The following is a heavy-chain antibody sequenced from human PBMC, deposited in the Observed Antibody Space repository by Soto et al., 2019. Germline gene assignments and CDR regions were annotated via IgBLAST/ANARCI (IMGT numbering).Heavy chain of an antibody. CDR2: ISGSGGST. CDR3: AKRFGPRHSSGWHWFDP. D-gene: IGHD6-19*01. CDR1: GFTFSSYA. V-gene: IGHV3-23*01. J-gene: IGHJ5*02. Sequence: EVQLLESGGGLVQPGGSLRLSCAASGFTFSSYAMSWVRQAPGEGLEWVSAISGSGGSTYYADSVKGRFTISRDNSKNTLYLQMNSPRAEDTAVYYCAKRFGPRHSSGWHWFDPWGQGTLVTVSS.